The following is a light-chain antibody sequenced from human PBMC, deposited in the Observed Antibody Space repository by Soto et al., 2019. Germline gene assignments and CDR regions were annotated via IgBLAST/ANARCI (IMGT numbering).Light chain of an antibody. CDR3: NSYTTTSALV. J-gene: IGLJ1*01. CDR1: SSDVGAYNL. CDR2: EVS. Sequence: QSVLTQPASVSGSPGQSITISCTGTSSDVGAYNLVSWYQQHPGKVPKLIIYEVSKRPSGASDRFSGSKSGNAAYLSISGLQPEDEADYYCNSYTTTSALVFGTGTKVTVL. V-gene: IGLV2-14*01.